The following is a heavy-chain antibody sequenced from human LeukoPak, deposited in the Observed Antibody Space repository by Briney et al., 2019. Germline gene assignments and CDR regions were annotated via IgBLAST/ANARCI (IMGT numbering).Heavy chain of an antibody. J-gene: IGHJ6*03. D-gene: IGHD1-26*01. Sequence: PGGSLRLSCAASGFTVSSNYMSWVRQAPGKGLEWVSFIQYDGSNKYYVDSVKGRFTISRDNSKNTLNLQMDSLRPEDTAMYYCARDWEAYGYYYMDVWGKGTTVTVSS. CDR2: IQYDGSNK. CDR3: ARDWEAYGYYYMDV. CDR1: GFTVSSNY. V-gene: IGHV3-30*02.